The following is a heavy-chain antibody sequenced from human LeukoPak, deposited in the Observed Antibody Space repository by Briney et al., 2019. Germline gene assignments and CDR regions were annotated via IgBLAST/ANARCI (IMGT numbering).Heavy chain of an antibody. J-gene: IGHJ4*02. Sequence: PSETLSLTCAVYGGSFSGYYWSWIRQPPGKGLEWIGEINHSGSTNYNPSLKSRVTISVDTSKNQFSLKLSSVTAADTAVYYCARSGIWFGEYWGQETRATVSS. V-gene: IGHV4-34*01. CDR1: GGSFSGYY. CDR2: INHSGST. D-gene: IGHD3-10*01. CDR3: ARSGIWFGEY.